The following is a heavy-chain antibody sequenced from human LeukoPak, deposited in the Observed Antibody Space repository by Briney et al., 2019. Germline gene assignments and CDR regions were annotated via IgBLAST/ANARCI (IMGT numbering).Heavy chain of an antibody. CDR2: MNPNSGNT. J-gene: IGHJ3*02. Sequence: GASVKPSCTASGYTFTGYYMHWVRQATGQGLEWMGWMNPNSGNTGYAQKFQGRVTITSNTSISTAYMELSSLRSEDTAVYYCATGLVVFDAFDIWGQGTMVTVSS. CDR3: ATGLVVFDAFDI. D-gene: IGHD2-8*02. V-gene: IGHV1-8*03. CDR1: GYTFTGYY.